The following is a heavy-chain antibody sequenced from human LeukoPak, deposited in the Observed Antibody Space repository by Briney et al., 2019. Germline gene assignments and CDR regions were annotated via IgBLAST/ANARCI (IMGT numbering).Heavy chain of an antibody. CDR3: ATYYDFWSGYSRSYYFDY. Sequence: GGSLRLSCAASGFTFSSYSMNWVRQAPGKGLEWVSYISSSSSTIYYADSVKGRFTISRDNAKNSLYLQMNSLRAEDTAVYYCATYYDFWSGYSRSYYFDYWGQGTLVTVSS. CDR1: GFTFSSYS. CDR2: ISSSSSTI. J-gene: IGHJ4*02. D-gene: IGHD3-3*01. V-gene: IGHV3-48*01.